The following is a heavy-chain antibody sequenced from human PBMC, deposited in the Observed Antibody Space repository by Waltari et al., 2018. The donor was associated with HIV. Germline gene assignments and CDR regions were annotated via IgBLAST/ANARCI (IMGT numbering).Heavy chain of an antibody. CDR1: GYTFTSYA. J-gene: IGHJ3*02. D-gene: IGHD6-19*01. V-gene: IGHV7-4-1*02. CDR2: NNNHTGNP. CDR3: ARDAGIAVAGTWDAFDI. Sequence: QVQLVQSGSELKKPGASVKVSCKASGYTFTSYAMNWVRQATGQGLEWMGWNNNHTGNPTNAQGFTGRFVFSLDTSVSTAYLQSSSLKAEDTAVYYCARDAGIAVAGTWDAFDIWGQGTMVTVSS.